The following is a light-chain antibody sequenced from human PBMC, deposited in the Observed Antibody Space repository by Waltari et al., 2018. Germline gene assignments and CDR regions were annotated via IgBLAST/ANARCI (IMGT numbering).Light chain of an antibody. CDR2: KAS. V-gene: IGKV1-5*03. Sequence: DIQMTQSPSTLSASVGDRVTITCRASQSSSSWLAWYQQKPGKAPKLLIYKASYLESGVPSRFSGSGSGTEFTLTISSLQSDDFASYYCQQYNSYSPLTFGPGTKVDIK. CDR3: QQYNSYSPLT. J-gene: IGKJ3*01. CDR1: QSSSSW.